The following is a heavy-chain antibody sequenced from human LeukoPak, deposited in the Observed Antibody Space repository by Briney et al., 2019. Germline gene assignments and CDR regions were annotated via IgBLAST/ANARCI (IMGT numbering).Heavy chain of an antibody. D-gene: IGHD6-19*01. CDR1: RFTFSSYA. V-gene: IGHV3-23*01. Sequence: GGSLRLSCAASRFTFSSYAMSWVRQAPRKGLEWVSGISSSGGTTYYTDSVKGRFTISRDNSKNTLYLQMNSLRAEDTAVYYCAARAVAGTPYYFDYWGQGTLVSVSS. CDR3: AARAVAGTPYYFDY. J-gene: IGHJ4*02. CDR2: ISSSGGTT.